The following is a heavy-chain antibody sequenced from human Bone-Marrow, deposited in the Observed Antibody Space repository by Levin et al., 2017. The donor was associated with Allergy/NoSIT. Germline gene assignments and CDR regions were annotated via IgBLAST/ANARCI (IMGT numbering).Heavy chain of an antibody. V-gene: IGHV3-21*01. CDR1: GFTFSNYE. D-gene: IGHD3-10*01. CDR3: VRDVYGSGSH. Sequence: GGSLRLSCAASGFTFSNYEMTWVRQAPGKGLEWVSSITSSSSHMYYADSVKGRFAISRDNAKNSLYLQMTILRAEDTALYYCVRDVYGSGSHWGQGTLVTVSS. J-gene: IGHJ4*02. CDR2: ITSSSSHM.